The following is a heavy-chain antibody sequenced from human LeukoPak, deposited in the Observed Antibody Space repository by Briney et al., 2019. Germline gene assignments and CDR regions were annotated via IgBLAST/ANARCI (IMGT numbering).Heavy chain of an antibody. CDR1: GGTFSSYD. CDR3: ARGGGSYYNWFDP. V-gene: IGHV1-69*06. Sequence: ASVKVSCKASGGTFSSYDISWVRQAPGQGLEWMGAIIPIFGTANYAQKFQGRVTITADKSTSTAYMELSSLRSEDTAVYYCARGGGSYYNWFDPWGQGTLVTVSS. J-gene: IGHJ5*02. CDR2: IIPIFGTA. D-gene: IGHD1-26*01.